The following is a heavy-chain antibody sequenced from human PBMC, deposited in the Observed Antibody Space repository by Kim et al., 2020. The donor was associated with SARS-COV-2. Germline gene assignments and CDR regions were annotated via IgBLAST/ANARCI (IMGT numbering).Heavy chain of an antibody. CDR2: INIVTGHT. Sequence: ASVKVSCKGSGSDFTSNALHWVRQAPGQRPEWMGWINIVTGHTQYLQQFQGRVTITRGTTATTAYMELSSLRSEDTALYSCVFWGGDGSVPIDYWGQGILVIVSS. V-gene: IGHV1-3*04. CDR1: GSDFTSNA. D-gene: IGHD3-16*01. J-gene: IGHJ4*02. CDR3: VFWGGDGSVPIDY.